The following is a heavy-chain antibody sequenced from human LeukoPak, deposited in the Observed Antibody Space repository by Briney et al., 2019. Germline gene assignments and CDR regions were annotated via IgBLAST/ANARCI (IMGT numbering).Heavy chain of an antibody. D-gene: IGHD3-9*01. V-gene: IGHV3-23*01. Sequence: PGASLRLSCVASGFTFSNYAMSWVRQAPGKGLEWVSAITGSGGNIYYADSVKGRFTISRDNSKNTVFLQMNSLRAEDTAVYYCAKWGDYDVLTGYYVSDYWGQGTLVTVSS. CDR2: ITGSGGNI. CDR1: GFTFSNYA. CDR3: AKWGDYDVLTGYYVSDY. J-gene: IGHJ4*02.